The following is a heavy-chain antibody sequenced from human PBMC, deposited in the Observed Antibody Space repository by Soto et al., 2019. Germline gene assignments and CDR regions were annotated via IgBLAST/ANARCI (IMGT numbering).Heavy chain of an antibody. CDR3: ARAAAGGSFDY. D-gene: IGHD6-13*01. Sequence: SETLSLTCTVSGGSISSYYWSWIRQPPGKGLEWIGYIYYSGSTNYNPSLKSRVTISVDTSKNQFSVKLSSVTAADTAVYYCARAAAGGSFDYWGQGTLVTVSS. CDR1: GGSISSYY. CDR2: IYYSGST. V-gene: IGHV4-59*01. J-gene: IGHJ4*02.